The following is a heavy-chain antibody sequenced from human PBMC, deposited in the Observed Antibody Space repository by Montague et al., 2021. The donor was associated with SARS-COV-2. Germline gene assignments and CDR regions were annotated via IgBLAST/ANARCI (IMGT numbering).Heavy chain of an antibody. Sequence: SETLSLTCTVYGGSFSGNYCYWIRQPPGKGLEWIGESNPSGSTNXNPSLESRVTISADTSKKKISLKFSSVSAADTAVYYCARGRYGGAEYWGQGTLVTVSS. D-gene: IGHD1-26*01. V-gene: IGHV4-34*01. CDR1: GGSFSGNY. J-gene: IGHJ4*02. CDR3: ARGRYGGAEY. CDR2: SNPSGST.